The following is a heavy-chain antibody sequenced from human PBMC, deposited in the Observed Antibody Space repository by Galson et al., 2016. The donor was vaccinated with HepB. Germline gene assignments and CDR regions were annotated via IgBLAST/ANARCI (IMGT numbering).Heavy chain of an antibody. D-gene: IGHD6-19*01. V-gene: IGHV3-66*01. CDR1: GFTVSSSY. CDR3: AHNNGWYGRGYFDY. CDR2: LYSGGDT. J-gene: IGHJ4*02. Sequence: SLRLSCAASGFTVSSSYMSWVRQAPGKGLEWVSVLYSGGDTFYADSAKGRFSISRDNSKNTLYLQLDSLRAEDTAVYYCAHNNGWYGRGYFDYWGQGTLVTVSS.